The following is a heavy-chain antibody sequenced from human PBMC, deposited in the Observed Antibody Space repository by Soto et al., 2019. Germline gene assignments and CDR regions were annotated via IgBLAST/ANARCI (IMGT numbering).Heavy chain of an antibody. J-gene: IGHJ4*02. CDR1: GFTFSSYE. CDR3: AGEQQLALDY. CDR2: ISSSGSTI. V-gene: IGHV3-48*03. D-gene: IGHD6-13*01. Sequence: PGGSLRLSCAASGFTFSSYEMNWVRQAPGKGLEWVSYISSSGSTIYYADSVKGRFTISRDNAKNSLYLQMNSLRAEDTAVYYCAGEQQLALDYWGQGTLVTVSS.